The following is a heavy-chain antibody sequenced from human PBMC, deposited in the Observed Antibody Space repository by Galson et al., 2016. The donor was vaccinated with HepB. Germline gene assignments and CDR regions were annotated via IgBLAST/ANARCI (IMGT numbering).Heavy chain of an antibody. J-gene: IGHJ6*02. Sequence: SLRLSCAASGFTFSDFGMHWVRQTPGKGLEWVAVISYDGRNEYYADSVKGRFTVSRDNSKNTLYLQMNSLRAEDTAVYYCAKDLVAGAVDDGMDVWGQGTTVTVSS. V-gene: IGHV3-30*18. D-gene: IGHD6-19*01. CDR3: AKDLVAGAVDDGMDV. CDR1: GFTFSDFG. CDR2: ISYDGRNE.